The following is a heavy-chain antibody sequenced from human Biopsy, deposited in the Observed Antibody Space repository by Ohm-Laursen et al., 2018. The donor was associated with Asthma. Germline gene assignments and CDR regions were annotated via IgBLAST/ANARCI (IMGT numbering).Heavy chain of an antibody. V-gene: IGHV1-24*01. CDR2: HDHEEGGT. Sequence: ASVKVSCKLSGYSLTDLSMHWVRQAPGQGLEWMGGHDHEEGGTVNARRLQGRVTMTEDTSTDTAYVELSSLSSDDTAVYYCASDFPKDYVRYNFQFWGQGTLVTVSS. CDR3: ASDFPKDYVRYNFQF. D-gene: IGHD4-17*01. J-gene: IGHJ4*02. CDR1: GYSLTDLS.